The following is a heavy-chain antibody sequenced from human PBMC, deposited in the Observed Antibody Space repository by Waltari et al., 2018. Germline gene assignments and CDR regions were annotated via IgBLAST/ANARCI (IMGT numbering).Heavy chain of an antibody. D-gene: IGHD1-26*01. V-gene: IGHV3-30*02. J-gene: IGHJ4*02. CDR3: AKGGSKWEPLGY. CDR1: GFTFSSYG. CDR2: IRYDGSNK. Sequence: QVQLVESGGGVVQPGGSLRLSCAASGFTFSSYGMHWVRQAPGKGLEWVAFIRYDGSNKYYADSVKGRFTISRDNSKNTLYLQMNSLRAEDTAVYYCAKGGSKWEPLGYWGQGTLVTVSS.